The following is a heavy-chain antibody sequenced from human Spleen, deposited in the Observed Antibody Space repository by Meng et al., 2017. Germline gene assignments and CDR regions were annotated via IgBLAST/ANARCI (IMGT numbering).Heavy chain of an antibody. CDR3: ARVRSGSLGGVLDY. CDR1: GFTFNNYW. D-gene: IGHD1-26*01. V-gene: IGHV3-7*03. Sequence: GESLKISCAASGFTFNNYWMSWVRQAPGKGLEWVANMEQNESKKGSKKNYVDSVKGRFTISRDNAKNSLYLQMNSLRAEDTAVYYCARVRSGSLGGVLDYWGQGTLVTVSS. J-gene: IGHJ4*02. CDR2: MEQNESKK.